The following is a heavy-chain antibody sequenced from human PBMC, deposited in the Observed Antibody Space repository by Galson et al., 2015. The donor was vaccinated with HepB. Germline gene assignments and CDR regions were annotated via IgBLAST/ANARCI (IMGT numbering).Heavy chain of an antibody. CDR1: GFTFSSYW. Sequence: LRLSCAASGFTFSSYWMHWVRQAPGKGLVWVSQISSDGSTITYADSVKGRFTISRDNPKSTLYLQMNSLRAEDTAMYYCARDRGGGMDVWGQGTTVTVSS. D-gene: IGHD3-10*01. V-gene: IGHV3-74*01. J-gene: IGHJ6*02. CDR3: ARDRGGGMDV. CDR2: ISSDGSTI.